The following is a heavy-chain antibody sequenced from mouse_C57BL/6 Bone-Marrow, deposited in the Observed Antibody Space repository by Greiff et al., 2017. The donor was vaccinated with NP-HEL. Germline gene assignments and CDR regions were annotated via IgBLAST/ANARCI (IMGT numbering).Heavy chain of an antibody. D-gene: IGHD1-1*01. J-gene: IGHJ2*01. CDR2: IDPSDSYT. CDR3: ARNYGSSYKDFDY. V-gene: IGHV1-69*01. CDR1: GYTFTSYW. Sequence: QVQLQQSGAELVMPGASVKLSCKASGYTFTSYWMHWVKQRPGQGLEWIGEIDPSDSYTNYNQKFKGKSTLTVDKSSSTAYMQLSSLTSEDSAVYYCARNYGSSYKDFDYWGQGTTLTVSS.